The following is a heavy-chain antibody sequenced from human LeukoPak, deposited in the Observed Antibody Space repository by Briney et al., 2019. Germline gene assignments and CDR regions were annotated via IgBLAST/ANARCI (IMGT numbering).Heavy chain of an antibody. J-gene: IGHJ4*02. D-gene: IGHD3-22*01. V-gene: IGHV4-59*01. CDR3: ARYYYDSSGYYLDY. CDR1: GGSISSYY. CDR2: IYYSGST. Sequence: ASETLSLTCTVSGGSISSYYWSWIRQPPGKGLEWIGYIYYSGSTNYNPSLKSRVTISVDTSKNQFSLKLSSVTAADTAVYYYARYYYDSSGYYLDYWGQGTLVTVSS.